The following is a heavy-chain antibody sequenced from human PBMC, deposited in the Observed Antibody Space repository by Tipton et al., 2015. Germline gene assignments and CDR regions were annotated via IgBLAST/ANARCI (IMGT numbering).Heavy chain of an antibody. CDR1: GGSISSYY. Sequence: TLSLTCTVSGGSISSYYWNWIRQSPGKGLEWIGYIYSSATTSYSSALRSRVTISVDTSKNQFSLKLSSVTAADTAVYYCARPNSSGWFRHWGQGTLVTVSS. V-gene: IGHV4-4*08. CDR3: ARPNSSGWFRH. CDR2: IYSSATT. J-gene: IGHJ1*01. D-gene: IGHD6-19*01.